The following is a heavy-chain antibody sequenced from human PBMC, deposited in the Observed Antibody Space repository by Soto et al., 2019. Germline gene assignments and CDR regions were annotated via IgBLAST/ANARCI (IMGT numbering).Heavy chain of an antibody. J-gene: IGHJ6*02. V-gene: IGHV3-21*01. CDR1: GLPLGPTP. D-gene: IGHD2-15*01. Sequence: GGSLGPSWEAPGLPLGPTPLNWVGQLLGKGWEWVSGIRGFSPYTFYADSVKGRFTISRDDAKNSLYLQMNSLRAEDTAVYYCARDRGYDAHDYYYNAMDVWGQGTTVTVSS. CDR2: IRGFSPYT. CDR3: ARDRGYDAHDYYYNAMDV.